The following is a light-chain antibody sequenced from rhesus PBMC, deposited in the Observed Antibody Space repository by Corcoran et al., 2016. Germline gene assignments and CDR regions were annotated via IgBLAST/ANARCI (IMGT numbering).Light chain of an antibody. V-gene: IGLV2S9*01. CDR1: SSDTRGYND. CDR2: DVS. J-gene: IGLJ6*01. CDR3: CLYGRGITDV. Sequence: QSALTQPPSVSRSLGQSVTISCTGISSDTRGYNDVSWYQQYPDTAPRLLLYDVSQRPSGVSDRFSGSKSGNTASLTISGLQAEDEADYYCCLYGRGITDVFGSGTKLTVL.